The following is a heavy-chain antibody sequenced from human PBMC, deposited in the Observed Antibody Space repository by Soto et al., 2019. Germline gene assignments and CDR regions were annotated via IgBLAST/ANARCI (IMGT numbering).Heavy chain of an antibody. CDR3: AKDRESTVTYFGH. J-gene: IGHJ5*02. CDR1: GFTFDDYA. CDR2: LSWNGASL. D-gene: IGHD4-17*01. Sequence: EVQLVESGGGLVQPGGSLRLSCAASGFTFDDYAMHWVRQAPGKGLEWVSGLSWNGASLYYAGSVKGRFSLSRDDARNSLYLQMNNLREEDTALYYCAKDRESTVTYFGHWGQGTLVTVSS. V-gene: IGHV3-9*01.